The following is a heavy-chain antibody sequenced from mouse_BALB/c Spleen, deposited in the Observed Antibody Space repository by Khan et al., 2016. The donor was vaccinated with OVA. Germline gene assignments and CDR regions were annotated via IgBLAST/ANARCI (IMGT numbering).Heavy chain of an antibody. CDR3: AGRGVFHYYCYGGMDY. D-gene: IGHD1-2*01. Sequence: QVQLKESGPGLVQPSQHLSITCTVSGFSFSSFGVHWVRQSPGQALEWLGVIWNGGNTASYAAFISRLSISKDNSTSQIFCMMNGRQDDDNAIYYGAGRGVFHYYCYGGMDYWGQGTSVTVAS. J-gene: IGHJ4*01. CDR1: GFSFSSFG. V-gene: IGHV2-4-1*01. CDR2: IWNGGNT.